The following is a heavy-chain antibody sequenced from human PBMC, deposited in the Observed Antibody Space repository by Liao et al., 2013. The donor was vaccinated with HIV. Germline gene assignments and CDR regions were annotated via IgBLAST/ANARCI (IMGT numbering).Heavy chain of an antibody. Sequence: QLHLLESGPGLVKPSEALSLTCSVSGDSIRSSSSHWGWIRQSPGRGLEWIGSLYYSGTPYYNLSLKGRLTMSVDTSKNQFSVTFNSVTAADTAVYFCAREGGHSSTWHGPFQFWGQGRLVTVSS. CDR1: GDSIRSSSSH. CDR2: LYYSGTP. V-gene: IGHV4-39*07. CDR3: AREGGHSSTWHGPFQF. J-gene: IGHJ4*02. D-gene: IGHD6-13*01.